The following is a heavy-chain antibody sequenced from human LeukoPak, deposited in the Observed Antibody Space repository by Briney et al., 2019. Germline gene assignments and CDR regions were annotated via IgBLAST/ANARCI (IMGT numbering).Heavy chain of an antibody. V-gene: IGHV4-34*01. D-gene: IGHD5-18*01. Sequence: SETLSLTCAVYGGSFSGYYWSWIRQPPGKGLEWIGEINHSGSTNYNPSLKSRVSISVDTSKNQCSLNLSSVTAADTAVYFCARGYSYGPIYFWGQGTLVIVSS. CDR3: ARGYSYGPIYF. J-gene: IGHJ4*02. CDR2: INHSGST. CDR1: GGSFSGYY.